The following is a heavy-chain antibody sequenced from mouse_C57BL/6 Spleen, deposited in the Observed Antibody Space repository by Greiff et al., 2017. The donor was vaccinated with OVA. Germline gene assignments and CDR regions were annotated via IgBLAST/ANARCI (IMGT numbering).Heavy chain of an antibody. CDR3: AREYYGSSYYFDY. Sequence: EVKVVESGPELVKPGASVKMSCKASGYTFTDYNMHWVKQSHGKSLEWIGYINPNNGGTSYNQKFKGKATLTVNKSSSTAYMELRSLTSEDSAVYYCAREYYGSSYYFDYWGQGTTLTVSS. D-gene: IGHD1-1*01. J-gene: IGHJ2*01. V-gene: IGHV1-22*01. CDR1: GYTFTDYN. CDR2: INPNNGGT.